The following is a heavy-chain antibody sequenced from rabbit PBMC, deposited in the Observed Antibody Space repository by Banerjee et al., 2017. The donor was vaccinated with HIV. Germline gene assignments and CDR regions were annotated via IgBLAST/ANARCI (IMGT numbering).Heavy chain of an antibody. Sequence: QSLEESGGDLVKPGASLTLTCTASGFSFSSSYDMCWVRQAPGKGLEWIACIYTSSGSTWYASWVKGRFTISKTSSTTVTLQMTSLTAADTATYFCARGDAVSSYARLWYFNLWGQGTLVTVS. V-gene: IGHV1S40*01. J-gene: IGHJ4*01. CDR2: IYTSSGST. CDR1: GFSFSSSYD. D-gene: IGHD8-1*01. CDR3: ARGDAVSSYARLWYFNL.